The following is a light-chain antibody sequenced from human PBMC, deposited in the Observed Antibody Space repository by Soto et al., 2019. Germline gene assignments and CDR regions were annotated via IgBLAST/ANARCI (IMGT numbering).Light chain of an antibody. V-gene: IGLV2-14*03. CDR2: DVS. CDR1: SSDVGGYNY. J-gene: IGLJ1*01. CDR3: SSYTSSSTLEV. Sequence: QSALTQPASVSGSPGQSITISCTGTSSDVGGYNYVSWSQHHPGKAPKLMIYDVSNRPSGVSNRFSGSKSGNTASLTISGLQAEDEADYYCSSYTSSSTLEVFGTGTKLTVL.